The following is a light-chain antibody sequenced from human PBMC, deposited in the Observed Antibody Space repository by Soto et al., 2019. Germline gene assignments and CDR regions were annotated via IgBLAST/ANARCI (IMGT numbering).Light chain of an antibody. Sequence: RSVSMADRVTITCLTRPNINAWLAWYQQRPGQAPKLLIYDASTVQSGVPSRFSGSGSGTEFTLTISSLQPDDSATYYCQHYSLYSPWTFGQGAKVAIK. V-gene: IGKV1-5*01. CDR2: DAS. J-gene: IGKJ1*01. CDR1: PNINAW. CDR3: QHYSLYSPWT.